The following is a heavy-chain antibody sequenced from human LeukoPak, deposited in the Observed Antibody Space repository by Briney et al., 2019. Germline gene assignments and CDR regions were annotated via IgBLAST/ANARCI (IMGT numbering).Heavy chain of an antibody. CDR3: AKFPPNYGDYYFDY. J-gene: IGHJ4*02. CDR2: INPNSGGT. Sequence: ASVKVSCKASGYIFTGFYVHWVRQAPGQGLEWMGRINPNSGGTHHAQKFQGRVTMSRDMSISTAYMELSSLTSDDTAVYYCAKFPPNYGDYYFDYWGQGTLVTVSS. CDR1: GYIFTGFY. D-gene: IGHD4-17*01. V-gene: IGHV1-2*06.